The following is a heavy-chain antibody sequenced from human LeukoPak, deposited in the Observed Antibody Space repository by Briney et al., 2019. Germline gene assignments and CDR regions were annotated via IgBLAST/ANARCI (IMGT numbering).Heavy chain of an antibody. CDR1: GDSVSSYY. CDR3: ARDRSGWLGLFDY. Sequence: SETLSLTCTVSGDSVSSYYWNWIRQPPGKELEWIGNIYYNGNTNYNPSLQSRVTISIDTSKNQFSLKLSSVTAADTAVYYCARDRSGWLGLFDYWGQGTLVTVSS. V-gene: IGHV4-59*02. D-gene: IGHD6-19*01. J-gene: IGHJ4*02. CDR2: IYYNGNT.